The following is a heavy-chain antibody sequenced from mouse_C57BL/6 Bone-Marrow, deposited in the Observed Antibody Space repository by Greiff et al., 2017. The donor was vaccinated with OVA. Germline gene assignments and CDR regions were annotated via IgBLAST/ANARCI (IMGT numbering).Heavy chain of an antibody. V-gene: IGHV1-81*01. CDR2: IYPRSGNT. J-gene: IGHJ1*03. D-gene: IGHD2-5*01. CDR3: ARSFPAYYSNYWYFDV. Sequence: QVQLKQSGAELARPGASVKLSCKASGYTFTSYGISWVKQRTGQGLEWIGEIYPRSGNTYYNEKFKGKATLTADKSSSTAYMELRSLTSEDSAVYFCARSFPAYYSNYWYFDVWGTGTTVTVSS. CDR1: GYTFTSYG.